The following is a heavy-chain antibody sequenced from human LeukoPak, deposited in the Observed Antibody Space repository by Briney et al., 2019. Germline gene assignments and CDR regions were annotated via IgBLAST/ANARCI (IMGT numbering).Heavy chain of an antibody. CDR2: INPNSGGT. CDR1: GYTFTVYY. J-gene: IGHJ3*02. Sequence: ASVKVSCKASGYTFTVYYMHWVRQAPGQGLEWMGRINPNSGGTNYAQKFQGRVTMTRDTSISTAYMELSRLRSDDTAVYYCARAYSSSWYHINDAFDIWGQGTMVTVSS. D-gene: IGHD6-13*01. V-gene: IGHV1-2*06. CDR3: ARAYSSSWYHINDAFDI.